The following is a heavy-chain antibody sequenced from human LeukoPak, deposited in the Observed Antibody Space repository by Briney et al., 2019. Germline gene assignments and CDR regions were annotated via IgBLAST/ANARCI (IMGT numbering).Heavy chain of an antibody. J-gene: IGHJ4*02. CDR1: GGPISSSSYY. Sequence: SETLSLTCTVSGGPISSSSYYWGWIRQPPGKGLEWIGSIYYSGSTYYNPSLKSRVTISVDTSKNQFSLKLSSVTAADTAVYYCARHSRRVAAASADYWGQGTLVTVSS. V-gene: IGHV4-39*01. D-gene: IGHD6-13*01. CDR3: ARHSRRVAAASADY. CDR2: IYYSGST.